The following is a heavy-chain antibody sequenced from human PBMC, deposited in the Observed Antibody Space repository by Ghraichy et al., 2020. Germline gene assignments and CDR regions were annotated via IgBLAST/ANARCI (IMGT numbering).Heavy chain of an antibody. J-gene: IGHJ3*02. CDR2: INYSGST. D-gene: IGHD1-7*01. V-gene: IGHV4-39*01. CDR3: ASYPKIRNYFWVALDI. Sequence: SETLSLTCTVSGGSISSSRYYWGWIRQPPGKGLEWIGNINYSGSTYYNPSLKGRVTMAVDTSKNQFSLKLSSVTATDTAVYYCASYPKIRNYFWVALDIWGHGIMVTVSP. CDR1: GGSISSSRYY.